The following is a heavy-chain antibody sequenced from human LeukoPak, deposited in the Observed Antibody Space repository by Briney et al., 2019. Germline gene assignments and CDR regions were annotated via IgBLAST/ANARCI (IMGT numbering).Heavy chain of an antibody. CDR3: AEDREGLSSGYDLEYFDY. Sequence: PGGSLRLFCAASGFTFSSYAMNWVRQAPGKGLEWVSAISGGGGTTYYADSVKGRFTISRDNSKNTLFLQMNSLRAEDTAVYYCAEDREGLSSGYDLEYFDYWGQGTLVTVSS. D-gene: IGHD5-12*01. J-gene: IGHJ4*02. CDR2: ISGGGGTT. V-gene: IGHV3-23*01. CDR1: GFTFSSYA.